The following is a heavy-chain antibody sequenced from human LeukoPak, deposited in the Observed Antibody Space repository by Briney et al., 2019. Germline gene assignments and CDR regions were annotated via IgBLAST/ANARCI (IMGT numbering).Heavy chain of an antibody. J-gene: IGHJ3*01. V-gene: IGHV3-33*01. CDR1: GFTFSSYG. CDR3: ARDLYDNVWGSHRPRAFDL. D-gene: IGHD3-16*02. Sequence: GGSLRLSCSASGFTFSSYGMHWVRQAPGKGLEWVAVIWYDGSNKDYADSVKGRFTISRDNSKNKLYLQMNNLRVEDTAVYFCARDLYDNVWGSHRPRAFDLWGRGTMVAVSS. CDR2: IWYDGSNK.